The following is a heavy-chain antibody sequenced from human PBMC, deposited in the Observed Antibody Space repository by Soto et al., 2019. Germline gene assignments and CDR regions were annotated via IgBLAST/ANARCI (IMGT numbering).Heavy chain of an antibody. CDR3: AKSPKLRAAAGYFDY. D-gene: IGHD6-13*01. CDR1: GFTFSSYA. J-gene: IGHJ4*02. V-gene: IGHV3-23*01. CDR2: ISGSGGST. Sequence: GGSLRLSCAASGFTFSSYAMSWVRQAPGKGLEWVSAISGSGGSTYYADSVKGRFNISRDNSKNTLYLQMNSLRAEDTAVYYCAKSPKLRAAAGYFDYWGQGTLVTVSS.